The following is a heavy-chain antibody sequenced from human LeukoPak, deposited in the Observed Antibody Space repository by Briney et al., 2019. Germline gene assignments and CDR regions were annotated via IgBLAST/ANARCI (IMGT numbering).Heavy chain of an antibody. CDR2: ISYDGSNK. Sequence: PGRSLRLSCAASGFTFSSYAMHWVRQAPGKGLEWVAVISYDGSNKYYADSVKGRFTISRDNSKNTLYLQMNSLRAEDTAVYYCARDEYCSSTSCSEGRFDYWGQGTLVTVSS. CDR1: GFTFSSYA. V-gene: IGHV3-30-3*01. D-gene: IGHD2-2*01. CDR3: ARDEYCSSTSCSEGRFDY. J-gene: IGHJ4*02.